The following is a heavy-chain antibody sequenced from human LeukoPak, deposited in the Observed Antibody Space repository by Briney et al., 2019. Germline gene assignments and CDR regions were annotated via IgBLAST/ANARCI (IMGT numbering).Heavy chain of an antibody. V-gene: IGHV4-31*03. D-gene: IGHD6-13*01. CDR2: IYYSGST. CDR1: GGSISSGGYY. J-gene: IGHJ4*02. Sequence: SETLSLTCTVSGGSISSGGYYWSWIRQHPGKGLEWIGYIYYSGSTYYNPSLKSRVTISVDTSKNQFSLKLSSVTAADTAVYYCARVGRGIAAAGHDYWGQGTLVTVSS. CDR3: ARVGRGIAAAGHDY.